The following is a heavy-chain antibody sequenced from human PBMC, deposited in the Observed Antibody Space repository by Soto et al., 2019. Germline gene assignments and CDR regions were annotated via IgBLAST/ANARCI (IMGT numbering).Heavy chain of an antibody. CDR3: ARGRNYYGSGWFDP. Sequence: PSETLSLTCAVSGGSISSGGYSWSWIRQPPGKGLEWIGYIYHSGSTYYNPSLKSRVTISVDRSKNQFSLKLSSVTAADTAVYYCARGRNYYGSGWFDPWGQGTLVTVSS. V-gene: IGHV4-30-2*01. CDR2: IYHSGST. CDR1: GGSISSGGYS. D-gene: IGHD3-10*01. J-gene: IGHJ5*02.